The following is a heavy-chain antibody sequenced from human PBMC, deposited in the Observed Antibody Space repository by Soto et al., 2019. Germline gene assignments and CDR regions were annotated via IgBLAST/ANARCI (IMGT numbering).Heavy chain of an antibody. CDR2: IIPILGIA. Sequence: GTSVKASSKASRYTLTSCGMSWLRQSTRQGLEWMGRIIPILGIANYAQKFQGRVTITADKSTSTAYMELSSLRSEDTAVYYCARMVRGVLPARYYYGMDVWGEGPTVTVSS. CDR3: ARMVRGVLPARYYYGMDV. D-gene: IGHD3-10*01. J-gene: IGHJ6*04. V-gene: IGHV1-69*04. CDR1: RYTLTSCG.